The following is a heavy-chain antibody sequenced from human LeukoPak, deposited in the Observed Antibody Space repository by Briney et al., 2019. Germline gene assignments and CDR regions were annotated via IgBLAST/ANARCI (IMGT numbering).Heavy chain of an antibody. D-gene: IGHD2-2*01. J-gene: IGHJ3*02. CDR1: GYTLTGYY. CDR3: AREDLGYCSSTSCYAFDI. V-gene: IGHV1-2*02. CDR2: INPNSGGT. Sequence: ASVKVSCKASGYTLTGYYMHWVRQAPGQGLEWMGWINPNSGGTNYAQKFQGRVTMTRDTSISTAYMELSRLRSDDTAVYYCAREDLGYCSSTSCYAFDIWGQGTMVTVSS.